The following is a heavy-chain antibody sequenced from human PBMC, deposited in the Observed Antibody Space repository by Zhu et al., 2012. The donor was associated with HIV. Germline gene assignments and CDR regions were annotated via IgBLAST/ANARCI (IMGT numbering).Heavy chain of an antibody. CDR2: ISSSGNTI. V-gene: IGHV3-48*03. D-gene: IGHD1-26*01. CDR1: EFSFSTYE. CDR3: ARPTPYSNDYYAKTYFGL. J-gene: IGHJ2*01. Sequence: EVQLVESGGGLVQPGRSLRLSCVASEFSFSTYEMNWVRQAPGRGLEWISYISSSGNTIYYADSVQGRFTVSRDNAKNSLYLQLNSLRVEDTAVYYCARPTPYSNDYYAKTYFGLWGRGTQVTVSS.